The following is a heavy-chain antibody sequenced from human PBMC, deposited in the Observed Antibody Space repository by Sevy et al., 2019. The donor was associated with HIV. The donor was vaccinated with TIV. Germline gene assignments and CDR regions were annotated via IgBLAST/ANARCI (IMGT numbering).Heavy chain of an antibody. CDR2: IKGKIYDGTI. J-gene: IGHJ4*02. V-gene: IGHV3-15*01. D-gene: IGHD6-13*01. CDR3: TTASWSQEDYYNY. CDR1: GFTFSNAW. Sequence: GGSLRLSCAASGFTFSNAWMSLVRQAPGKGLEWDGRIKGKIYDGTIDYAAPVKGRFSISRDDSKNTLYLQMNSLKTQDTAVYYCTTASWSQEDYYNYWGQGTLVTVSS.